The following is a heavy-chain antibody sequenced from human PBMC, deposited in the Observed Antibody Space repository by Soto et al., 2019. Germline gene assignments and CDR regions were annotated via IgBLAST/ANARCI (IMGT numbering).Heavy chain of an antibody. Sequence: PGESLKISCKGSGYSFTTYWISWVRQMPGKGLEWMGRIEPSDSYTTYSPAFQGHVTMSADKSISTAYLQWRSLKASDTAMYYCARPPRYCSSGSCLQFSHYGMDVCGQGTTVTVSS. J-gene: IGHJ6*02. D-gene: IGHD2-15*01. CDR2: IEPSDSYT. CDR3: ARPPRYCSSGSCLQFSHYGMDV. V-gene: IGHV5-10-1*01. CDR1: GYSFTTYW.